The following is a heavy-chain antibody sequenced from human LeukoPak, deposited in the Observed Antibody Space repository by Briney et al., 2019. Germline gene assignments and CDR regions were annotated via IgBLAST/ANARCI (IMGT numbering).Heavy chain of an antibody. CDR2: INHSGST. J-gene: IGHJ5*02. CDR1: GGSFSGYY. Sequence: SETLSLTCAVYGGSFSGYYWSWIRQPPGKGLEWIGEINHSGSTNYNPSLKSRVTISVDASKNQFSLKLSSVTAADTAVYYCARVYYYGSGRRFDPWGQGTLVTVSS. D-gene: IGHD3-10*01. V-gene: IGHV4-34*01. CDR3: ARVYYYGSGRRFDP.